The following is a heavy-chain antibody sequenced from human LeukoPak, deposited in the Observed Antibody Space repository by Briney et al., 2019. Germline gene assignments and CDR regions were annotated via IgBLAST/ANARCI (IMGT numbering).Heavy chain of an antibody. J-gene: IGHJ4*02. V-gene: IGHV3-23*01. Sequence: GGSLRLSCAASGFTFSSYAMSWVRQAPGKGLEWVSVISNSAGSTFYADSVEGRFTISRDNSKNTLYLQMNSLRAEDTAVYYCAKRASGSGTSLYYFDYWGQGALVTVSS. CDR2: ISNSAGST. CDR3: AKRASGSGTSLYYFDY. CDR1: GFTFSSYA. D-gene: IGHD3-10*01.